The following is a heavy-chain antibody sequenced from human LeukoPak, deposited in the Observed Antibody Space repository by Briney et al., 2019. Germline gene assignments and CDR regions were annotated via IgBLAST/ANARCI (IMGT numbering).Heavy chain of an antibody. J-gene: IGHJ6*02. CDR2: ISHDGSSK. Sequence: GRSLRLSCAASGFTFSSYGMHWVRQAPGKGLEWVAVISHDGSSKYFADSVKGRFTISRDNPKNTLDLQMHSLRAEDTAVYYCAKSIRFCGSNSCFAGYYNYGLHVWGQGTTVIVSS. CDR3: AKSIRFCGSNSCFAGYYNYGLHV. D-gene: IGHD2-2*01. V-gene: IGHV3-30*18. CDR1: GFTFSSYG.